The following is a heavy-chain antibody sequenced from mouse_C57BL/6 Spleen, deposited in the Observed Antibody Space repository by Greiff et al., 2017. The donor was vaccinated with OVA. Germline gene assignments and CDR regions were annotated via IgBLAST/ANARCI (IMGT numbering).Heavy chain of an antibody. CDR2: IYPGNSDT. V-gene: IGHV1-5*01. J-gene: IGHJ2*01. CDR3: TRSYEYDAPDD. Sequence: EVKLMESGTVLARPGASVKMSCKTSGYTFTSYWMHWVKQRPGQGLEWIGAIYPGNSDTSYNQKFKGKAKLTAVTSASTAYMELSSLTNEDSAVYYCTRSYEYDAPDDWGQGTTLTVSS. D-gene: IGHD2-4*01. CDR1: GYTFTSYW.